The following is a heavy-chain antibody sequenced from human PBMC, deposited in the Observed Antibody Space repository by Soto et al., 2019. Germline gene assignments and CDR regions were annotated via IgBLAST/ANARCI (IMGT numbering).Heavy chain of an antibody. CDR1: GFTFDSYA. CDR3: AKDTVGGYSFWSGYYSDGLDV. V-gene: IGHV3-23*01. Sequence: EVKLLESGGGLAQPGGSLRLSRVGSGFTFDSYAISWVRQAPGERLQWIAAISGSADGTDYAHSVRGRITISRDNAKKTVHLQMDSLRVEDTAVYFCAKDTVGGYSFWSGYYSDGLDVWGQGTLVTVS. D-gene: IGHD3-3*01. J-gene: IGHJ3*01. CDR2: ISGSADGT.